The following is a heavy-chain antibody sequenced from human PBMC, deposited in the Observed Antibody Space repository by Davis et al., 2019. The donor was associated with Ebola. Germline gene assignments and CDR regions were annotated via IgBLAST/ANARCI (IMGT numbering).Heavy chain of an antibody. V-gene: IGHV4-4*02. CDR2: IYHSGST. CDR3: ARDQGSYYYYGMDV. CDR1: GGSISSSNW. Sequence: MPSETLSLTCAVSGGSISSSNWWRWVRQPPGKGLEWIGEIYHSGSTNYNPSLKSRVTISVDKSKNQFSLKLSSVTAADTAVYYCARDQGSYYYYGMDVWGQGTTVTVSS. J-gene: IGHJ6*02.